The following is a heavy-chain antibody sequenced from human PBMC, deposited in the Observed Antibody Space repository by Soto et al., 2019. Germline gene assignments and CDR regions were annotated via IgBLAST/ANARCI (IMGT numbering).Heavy chain of an antibody. Sequence: QVQLVQSGAEVKKPGSSVKVSCKASGGTFSSYAISWVRQAPGQGLEWMGGIIPIFGTANYAQKFQGRVTITADESTSTASMELSSLRSEDTAVYYCARKLVPAASPKYYWYFDLWGRGTLVTVSS. V-gene: IGHV1-69*12. D-gene: IGHD2-2*01. CDR3: ARKLVPAASPKYYWYFDL. CDR2: IIPIFGTA. CDR1: GGTFSSYA. J-gene: IGHJ2*01.